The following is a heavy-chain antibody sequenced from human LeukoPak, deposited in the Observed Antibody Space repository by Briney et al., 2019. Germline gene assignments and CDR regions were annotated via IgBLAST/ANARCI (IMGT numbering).Heavy chain of an antibody. V-gene: IGHV4-59*01. D-gene: IGHD5-12*01. Sequence: PSETLSLTCTVSGVSMSNYDWSWIRQPPGKGLEWIGYIYYSGSTNCNPSLKSRVTISIDTSKNEFSLKLSSVTAADTAVYYCAGRYRSGMDVWGQGTTVTVSS. CDR2: IYYSGST. CDR3: AGRYRSGMDV. J-gene: IGHJ6*02. CDR1: GVSMSNYD.